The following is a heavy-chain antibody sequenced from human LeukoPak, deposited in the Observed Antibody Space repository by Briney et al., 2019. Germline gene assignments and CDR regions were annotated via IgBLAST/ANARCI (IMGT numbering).Heavy chain of an antibody. V-gene: IGHV4-34*01. Sequence: SESLSLTCAVYGGSFSGYYWSWIRQPPGKGLEWIGEINHSGSTNYNPSLKSRVTISVDTSKNQFSLKLSSVTAADTAVYYCARAVTSSSSWYKWVNWFDPWGQGTLVTVSS. CDR3: ARAVTSSSSWYKWVNWFDP. CDR2: INHSGST. D-gene: IGHD6-13*01. CDR1: GGSFSGYY. J-gene: IGHJ5*02.